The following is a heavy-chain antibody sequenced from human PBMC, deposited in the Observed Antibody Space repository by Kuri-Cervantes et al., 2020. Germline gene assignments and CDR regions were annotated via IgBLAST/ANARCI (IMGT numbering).Heavy chain of an antibody. J-gene: IGHJ6*02. Sequence: SETLSLTCAVSGGSISSSNWWSWVRQPPGKGLEWIGEIYHSGSTNYNPSLKSRVTISVDTSKNQFSLKLSSVTAADTAVYYCARDQEQQWLVLPNYYYYGMDVWGQGTTVTVSS. CDR1: GGSISSSNW. V-gene: IGHV4-4*02. CDR2: IYHSGST. D-gene: IGHD6-19*01. CDR3: ARDQEQQWLVLPNYYYYGMDV.